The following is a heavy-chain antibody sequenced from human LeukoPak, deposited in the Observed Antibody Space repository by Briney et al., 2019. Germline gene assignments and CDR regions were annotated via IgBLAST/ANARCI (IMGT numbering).Heavy chain of an antibody. Sequence: GESLRLSCAVSGFTIRIYGMHWVRQAPGKGLEWVAMISHDGGAKYYGDSVKGRFTISRDDSKNTLYLQMNSLSTEDTALYYCAKDWGSSDWYNYFDPWGQGTLVTVSS. CDR3: AKDWGSSDWYNYFDP. V-gene: IGHV3-30*18. D-gene: IGHD6-19*01. J-gene: IGHJ5*02. CDR1: GFTIRIYG. CDR2: ISHDGGAK.